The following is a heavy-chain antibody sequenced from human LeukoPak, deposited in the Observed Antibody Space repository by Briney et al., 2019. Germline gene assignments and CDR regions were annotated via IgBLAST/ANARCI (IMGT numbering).Heavy chain of an antibody. Sequence: ASVKVSCKASGYTFTSYYMHWVRQAPGQGLEWVGIINPSGGSTSYAQKFQGRVTMTRDTSTSTVYMELSSLRSEDTAVYYCAREGYDFWSGYYKNYFDYWGQGTLVTVSS. D-gene: IGHD3-3*01. CDR1: GYTFTSYY. J-gene: IGHJ4*02. CDR2: INPSGGST. V-gene: IGHV1-46*01. CDR3: AREGYDFWSGYYKNYFDY.